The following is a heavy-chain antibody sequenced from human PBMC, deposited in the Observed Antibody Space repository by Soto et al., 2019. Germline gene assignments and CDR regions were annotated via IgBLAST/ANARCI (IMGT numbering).Heavy chain of an antibody. D-gene: IGHD3-9*01. V-gene: IGHV3-7*01. J-gene: IGHJ1*01. Sequence: GGSLRLSCAASGFTFSSYWMSWVRQAPGKGLEWVANIKQDGSEKYYVDSVKGRFTISRDNAKNSLYLQMNSLRAEDTAVYYCARDLVGLQGYYDILTGYYIRYFQHWGQGTLVTVSS. CDR2: IKQDGSEK. CDR1: GFTFSSYW. CDR3: ARDLVGLQGYYDILTGYYIRYFQH.